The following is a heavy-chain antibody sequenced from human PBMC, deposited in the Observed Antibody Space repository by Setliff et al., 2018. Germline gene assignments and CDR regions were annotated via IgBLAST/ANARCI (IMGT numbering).Heavy chain of an antibody. CDR2: IYHKGRT. D-gene: IGHD3-3*01. CDR1: SGSMRNYY. Sequence: SETLSLTCSVSSGSMRNYYWIWIRQPPGKGLEWIATIYHKGRTYYNPSLDSRVTISLDTSKSHFSLKLSSVTAADTAVYYCASPRRDDLDSPFDAFDIWGQGTKVTVSS. J-gene: IGHJ3*02. CDR3: ASPRRDDLDSPFDAFDI. V-gene: IGHV4-59*04.